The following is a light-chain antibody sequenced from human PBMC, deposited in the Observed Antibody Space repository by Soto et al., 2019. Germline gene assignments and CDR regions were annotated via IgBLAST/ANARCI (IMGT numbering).Light chain of an antibody. CDR1: SSNIGAGYD. CDR3: QSYDSSLSGWV. V-gene: IGLV1-40*01. CDR2: GNS. Sequence: QSVLTQPPSVSGAPGQRVTISCTGSSSNIGAGYDVHWYQQLPGTAPKLLIYGNSNRPSGVPDRFSGSKSGTSASLDIPGLQAEDEADYYCQSYDSSLSGWVFGGGTQLTVL. J-gene: IGLJ3*02.